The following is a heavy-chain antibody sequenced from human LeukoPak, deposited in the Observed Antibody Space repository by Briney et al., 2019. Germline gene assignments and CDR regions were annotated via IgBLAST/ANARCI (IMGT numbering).Heavy chain of an antibody. J-gene: IGHJ4*02. CDR3: ARVAKPTYYYDSSGYPYDY. CDR1: EGTFSSYA. CDR2: IIPIFGTA. V-gene: IGHV1-69*13. Sequence: SVKVSCKASEGTFSSYAISWVRQAPGQGLEWMGGIIPIFGTANYAQKFQGRVTITADESTSTAYMELSSLRSEDTAVYYCARVAKPTYYYDSSGYPYDYWGQGTLVTVSS. D-gene: IGHD3-22*01.